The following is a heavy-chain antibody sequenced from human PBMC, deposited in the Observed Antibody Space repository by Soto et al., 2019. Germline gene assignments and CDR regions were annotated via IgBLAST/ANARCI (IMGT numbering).Heavy chain of an antibody. D-gene: IGHD2-2*01. CDR3: ARGLWYCRSASCRRTFNGFDP. Sequence: VASVKVSCKASGFTFTSYNINWVRQPTGQGLAGMGWMNSKSGDTGYGQKFLGRVAMKRNTSISIAYIEQSSLSPENTAVYDCARGLWYCRSASCRRTFNGFDPWGQGTLVTVSS. J-gene: IGHJ5*02. CDR2: MNSKSGDT. V-gene: IGHV1-8*01. CDR1: GFTFTSYN.